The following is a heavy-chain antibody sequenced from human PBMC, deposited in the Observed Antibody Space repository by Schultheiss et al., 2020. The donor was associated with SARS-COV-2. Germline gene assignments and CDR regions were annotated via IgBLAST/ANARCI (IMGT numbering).Heavy chain of an antibody. J-gene: IGHJ4*02. CDR1: GFTFSSYG. Sequence: GGSLRLSCAASGFTFSSYGMHWVRQAPGKGLEWVSYISSSGSTIYYADSVKGRFTISRDNSKNTLYLQMNSLRAEDTAVYYCARDPKAVAGFNYLDDWGQGTLVTVSS. CDR3: ARDPKAVAGFNYLDD. D-gene: IGHD6-19*01. CDR2: ISSSGSTI. V-gene: IGHV3-48*04.